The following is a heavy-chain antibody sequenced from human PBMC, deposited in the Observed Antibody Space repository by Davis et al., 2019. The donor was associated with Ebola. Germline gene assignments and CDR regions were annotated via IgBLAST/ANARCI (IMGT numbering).Heavy chain of an antibody. CDR1: GFTFSQYA. D-gene: IGHD1-7*01. Sequence: GGSLRLSCVASGFTFSQYAMTCVRQAPGKGLEWVSSISGSGNTTYYADSVEGRFTISRDNAKNSLYLQMNSLRAEDTAVYYCARGTRGYWGQGTLVTVSS. J-gene: IGHJ4*02. V-gene: IGHV3-21*04. CDR3: ARGTRGY. CDR2: ISGSGNTT.